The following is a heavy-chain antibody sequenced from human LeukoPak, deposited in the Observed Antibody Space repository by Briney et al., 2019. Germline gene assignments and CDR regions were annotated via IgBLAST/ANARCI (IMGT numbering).Heavy chain of an antibody. Sequence: ASVKVSCKASGYTFTNYDINWVRQAPGQGLEWMGIINPSGGSTSYAQKFQGRVTMTRDTSTSTVYMELSSLRSEDTAVYYCARSFTVFGVVTHTPFDYWGQGTLVTVSS. J-gene: IGHJ4*02. D-gene: IGHD3-3*01. CDR2: INPSGGST. CDR1: GYTFTNYD. V-gene: IGHV1-46*01. CDR3: ARSFTVFGVVTHTPFDY.